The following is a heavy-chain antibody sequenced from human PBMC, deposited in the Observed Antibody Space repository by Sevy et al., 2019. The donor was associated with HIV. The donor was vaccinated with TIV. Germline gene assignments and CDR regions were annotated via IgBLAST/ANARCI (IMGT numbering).Heavy chain of an antibody. D-gene: IGHD3-16*01. CDR1: GFTFSSYA. J-gene: IGHJ4*02. Sequence: GGSLRLSCAASGFTFSSYAMHWVRQAPGKGLEWVAVISYDGSNKYYADSVKGRFTISRDNSKNTLYPQMNSLRAEDTAVYYCARDWGESDYLFDYWGQGTLVTVSS. V-gene: IGHV3-30-3*01. CDR2: ISYDGSNK. CDR3: ARDWGESDYLFDY.